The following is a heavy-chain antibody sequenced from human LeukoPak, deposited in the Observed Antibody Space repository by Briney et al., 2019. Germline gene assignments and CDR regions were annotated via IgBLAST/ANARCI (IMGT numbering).Heavy chain of an antibody. Sequence: PGGSLRLSCAASGLTFSSHSMNWVRQAPGKGPDWISYISSGSDTIYYAESVKGRFTISRDNAKNSLYLQMNSLRDEDTAVYYCARGPAIVYGYFDNWGQGTLVTVSS. V-gene: IGHV3-48*02. CDR1: GLTFSSHS. J-gene: IGHJ4*02. D-gene: IGHD5/OR15-5a*01. CDR2: ISSGSDTI. CDR3: ARGPAIVYGYFDN.